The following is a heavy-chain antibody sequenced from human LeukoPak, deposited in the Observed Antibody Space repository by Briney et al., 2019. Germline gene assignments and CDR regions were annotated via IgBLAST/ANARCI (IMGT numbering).Heavy chain of an antibody. J-gene: IGHJ3*02. V-gene: IGHV3-30-3*01. CDR1: GFTFSSYA. CDR2: ISYDGSNK. Sequence: PGRSLRLSCAASGFTFSSYAMHWVRQAPGKGLEWVAVISYDGSNKYYADSVKGRFTISRDNSKNTLYLQMNSLRAEDTAVYYCARATQGRAFDIWGQGTMVTVSS. CDR3: ARATQGRAFDI.